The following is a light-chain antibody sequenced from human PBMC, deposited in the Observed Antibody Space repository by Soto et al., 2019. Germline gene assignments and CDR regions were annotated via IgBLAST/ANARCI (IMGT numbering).Light chain of an antibody. V-gene: IGKV1-5*03. J-gene: IGKJ1*01. CDR1: QNIRSR. CDR2: WAS. CDR3: QHFYTYSPWT. Sequence: DFQMTQSPSTLSASVGDRVTITCRASQNIRSRLAWFQQKPGKAPKLLVYWASTLESGVPSRFSGGGSGTEFTLSISGLQPDDFATYYCQHFYTYSPWTFGQGTKVDIK.